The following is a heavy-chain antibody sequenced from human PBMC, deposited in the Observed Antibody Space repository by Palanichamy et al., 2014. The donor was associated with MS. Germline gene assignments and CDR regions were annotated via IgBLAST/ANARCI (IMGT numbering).Heavy chain of an antibody. Sequence: EVQLLEPGGGLVQPGGSLRLSCVASGFTFSSYVMTWVRQPPGKGLEWVSSIRGGGGVTYYADSVKGRFTISRDNSKNTLFLQMNSLRAEDTAVYYCTKRRGNDIDYWGPGTLVTVSS. CDR1: GFTFSSYV. J-gene: IGHJ4*02. D-gene: IGHD3-10*01. CDR3: TKRRGNDIDY. CDR2: IRGGGGVT. V-gene: IGHV3-23*01.